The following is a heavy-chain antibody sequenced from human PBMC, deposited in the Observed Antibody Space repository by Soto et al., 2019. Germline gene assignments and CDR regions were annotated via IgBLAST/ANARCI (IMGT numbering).Heavy chain of an antibody. V-gene: IGHV4-39*01. J-gene: IGHJ2*01. CDR2: IFSDGSP. CDR3: VRTVCSSWFFDL. CDR1: GASITSGDYY. Sequence: QLRQSGPGLVKPPETLSLTCSVSGASITSGDYYWGWIRQPPGKGLEWIGSIFSDGSPYYNPSLQSRVTFSIDTSRNEFSLKLNSATAADTAVYYCVRTVCSSWFFDLWGRGTLITVSS. D-gene: IGHD3-10*02.